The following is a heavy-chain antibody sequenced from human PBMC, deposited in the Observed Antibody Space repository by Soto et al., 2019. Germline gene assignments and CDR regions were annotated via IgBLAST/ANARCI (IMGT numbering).Heavy chain of an antibody. D-gene: IGHD4-4*01. CDR1: EIIASGNY. J-gene: IGHJ3*02. V-gene: IGHV3-53*04. Sequence: EVQLVESGGGLVQPGGSLRLSCVASEIIASGNYMNWLRQAPGKGLEWVSVIYSGGTTYYADSVKGRFTISRDDPSNTLYLEMDRRRVEDTATYYCARANDYIGFDMWGQGTLVTVSS. CDR2: IYSGGTT. CDR3: ARANDYIGFDM.